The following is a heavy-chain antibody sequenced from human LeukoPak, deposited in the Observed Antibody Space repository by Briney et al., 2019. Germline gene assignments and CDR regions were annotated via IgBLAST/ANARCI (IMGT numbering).Heavy chain of an antibody. V-gene: IGHV3-21*01. CDR3: AREESYDFWSGYLKGLDY. CDR2: ISSSSSYI. D-gene: IGHD3-3*01. CDR1: GFTFSSYS. J-gene: IGHJ4*02. Sequence: PGGSLRLPCAASGFTFSSYSMNWVRQAPGKGLEWVSSISSSSSYIYYADSVKGRFTISRDNAKNSLYLQMNSLRAEDTAVYYCAREESYDFWSGYLKGLDYWGQGTLVTVSS.